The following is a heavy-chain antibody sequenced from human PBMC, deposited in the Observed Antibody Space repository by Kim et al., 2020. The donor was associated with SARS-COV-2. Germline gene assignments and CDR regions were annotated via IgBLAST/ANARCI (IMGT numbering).Heavy chain of an antibody. Sequence: STHSNPSLTRRVTIAIDTSKTQLSLKLSSVTAADTAVYYCAGGNYFFFFDSWGQGTLVTVSS. CDR2: ST. D-gene: IGHD1-26*01. CDR3: AGGNYFFFFDS. J-gene: IGHJ4*02. V-gene: IGHV4-4*09.